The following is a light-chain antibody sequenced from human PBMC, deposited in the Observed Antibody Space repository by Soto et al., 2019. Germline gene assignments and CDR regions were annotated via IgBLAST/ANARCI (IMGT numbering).Light chain of an antibody. CDR2: GAS. Sequence: EVLMTQSPATLSVSPGERATLSCSPSQSIGNNLAWYQQKPGQAPRLLIYGASNRATGIPDRFSGSGSGTDFTLTISRLEPEDFAVYYCQQYGSSGTFGQGTKVDIK. CDR1: QSIGNN. J-gene: IGKJ1*01. V-gene: IGKV3-20*01. CDR3: QQYGSSGT.